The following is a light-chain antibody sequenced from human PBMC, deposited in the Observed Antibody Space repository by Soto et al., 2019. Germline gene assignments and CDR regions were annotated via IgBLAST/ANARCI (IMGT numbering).Light chain of an antibody. J-gene: IGKJ2*01. CDR3: LLYGSSPLYT. V-gene: IGKV3-20*01. CDR1: QSVSSRF. Sequence: ENVLTQSPGTLSLSPGQTATLSCRTSQSVSSRFFAWYQQKPGQAPRLLIYGASSRAAGIPDRFSGGGSGTDFTLTITRLEPDDFAMYSCLLYGSSPLYTFGQGTKLEI. CDR2: GAS.